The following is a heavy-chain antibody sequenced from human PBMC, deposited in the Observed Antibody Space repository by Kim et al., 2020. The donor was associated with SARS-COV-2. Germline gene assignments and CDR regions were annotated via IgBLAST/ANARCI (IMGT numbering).Heavy chain of an antibody. Sequence: GGSLRLSCAASGFTFSSYGMHWVRQAPGKGLEWVAVISYDGSNKYYADSVKGRFTISRDNSKNTLYLQMNSLRAEDTAVYYCARDSGPYGLYYGSGIGGYFDYWGQGTLVTVSS. CDR2: ISYDGSNK. D-gene: IGHD3-10*01. CDR1: GFTFSSYG. J-gene: IGHJ4*02. CDR3: ARDSGPYGLYYGSGIGGYFDY. V-gene: IGHV3-33*05.